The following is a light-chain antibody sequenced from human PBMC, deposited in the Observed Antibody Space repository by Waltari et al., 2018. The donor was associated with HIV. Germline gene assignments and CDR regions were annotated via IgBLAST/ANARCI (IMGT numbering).Light chain of an antibody. CDR3: SSYSARGTLVL. J-gene: IGLJ2*01. Sequence: QSALTQPASVSVSPGQSISISCSGTSSDVGASAYVSWYHHHPGEAPTLILDAVNQRPSGISNRFSGSKSGNTASLTISGLQVEDEAHYYCSSYSARGTLVLFGGGTRLTVL. CDR1: SSDVGASAY. CDR2: AVN. V-gene: IGLV2-14*01.